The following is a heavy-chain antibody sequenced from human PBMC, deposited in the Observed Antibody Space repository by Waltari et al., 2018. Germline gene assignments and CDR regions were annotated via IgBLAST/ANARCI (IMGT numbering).Heavy chain of an antibody. CDR1: GFTFNTHA. V-gene: IGHV3-23*01. Sequence: EVQLLESGGGLVQPGGALRLSCAASGFTFNTHAMNWVRQAPGKGLEWVSSISTSGFETYYADSVKGRFTISRDNSKNTLSLQMNSLRAEDTAVYYCARDPGYSSIRWYFDLWGRGTLVTVSS. D-gene: IGHD6-19*01. CDR3: ARDPGYSSIRWYFDL. J-gene: IGHJ2*01. CDR2: ISTSGFET.